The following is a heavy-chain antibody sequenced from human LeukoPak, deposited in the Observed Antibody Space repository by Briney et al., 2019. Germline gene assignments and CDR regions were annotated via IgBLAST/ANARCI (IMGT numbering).Heavy chain of an antibody. CDR1: GYTSTTYA. J-gene: IGHJ3*02. CDR2: INAGNGNT. Sequence: GASVKVSCKPSGYTSTTYAMHWVRQAPGQRLEWMGWINAGNGNTKYSQKFQGRVTITRDTSASTAYMELSSLRSENTAVYYCARRGDAFDIWGQGTMVTVSS. D-gene: IGHD3-10*01. V-gene: IGHV1-3*01. CDR3: ARRGDAFDI.